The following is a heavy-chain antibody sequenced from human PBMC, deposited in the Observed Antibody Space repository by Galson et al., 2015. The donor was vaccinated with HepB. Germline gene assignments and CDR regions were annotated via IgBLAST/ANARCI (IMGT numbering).Heavy chain of an antibody. CDR1: GFTFSDHY. V-gene: IGHV3-11*01. CDR2: ISSSGSTI. J-gene: IGHJ4*02. CDR3: ARGSGSYYNRLVY. Sequence: SLRLSCAASGFTFSDHYMSWIRQAPGKGLEWVSYISSSGSTIYYADSVKGRFTISRDNAKNSLYLQMNSLRAEDTAVYYCARGSGSYYNRLVYSGQGTLVTVSS. D-gene: IGHD3-10*01.